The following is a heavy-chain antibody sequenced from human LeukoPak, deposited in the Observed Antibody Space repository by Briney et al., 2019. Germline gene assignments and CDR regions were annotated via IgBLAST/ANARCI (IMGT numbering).Heavy chain of an antibody. J-gene: IGHJ4*02. CDR3: ARLNRIAARPDFDY. Sequence: SETLSLTCTVSGGSISSSSYYWGWIRQPPGKGLEWIGSIYYSGSTYYNPSLKSRVTISVDTSKNQFSLKLSSVTAAATAVYYCARLNRIAARPDFDYWGQGTLVTVSS. V-gene: IGHV4-39*01. CDR1: GGSISSSSYY. D-gene: IGHD6-6*01. CDR2: IYYSGST.